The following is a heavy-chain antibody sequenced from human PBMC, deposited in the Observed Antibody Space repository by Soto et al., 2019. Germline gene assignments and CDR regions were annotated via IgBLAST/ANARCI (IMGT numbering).Heavy chain of an antibody. CDR2: IYYSGST. CDR1: GGSISSYY. CDR3: ARDFNYCDSSGYYFGWFDP. V-gene: IGHV4-59*01. J-gene: IGHJ5*02. D-gene: IGHD3-22*01. Sequence: SETLSLTCTVSGGSISSYYWSWIPQPPGKGLEWIGYIYYSGSTNYNPSLKSRVTISVDTSKNQLSLKLSSETAADTAVYYCARDFNYCDSSGYYFGWFDPWGQGTLVTVSS.